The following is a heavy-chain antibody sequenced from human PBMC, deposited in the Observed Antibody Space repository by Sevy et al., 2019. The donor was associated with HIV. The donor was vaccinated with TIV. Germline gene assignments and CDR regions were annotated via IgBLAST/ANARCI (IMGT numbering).Heavy chain of an antibody. CDR2: SYSGGST. CDR1: GFTVSSNY. CDR3: ARSWGIAAAGPLDY. J-gene: IGHJ4*02. Sequence: GGSLRLSCAASGFTVSSNYMSWVRQAPGKGLEWVSVSYSGGSTYYADSVKGRFTISRDNSKNTLYLQMNSLRAEDTAVYYCARSWGIAAAGPLDYWGQGTLVTVSS. D-gene: IGHD6-13*01. V-gene: IGHV3-53*01.